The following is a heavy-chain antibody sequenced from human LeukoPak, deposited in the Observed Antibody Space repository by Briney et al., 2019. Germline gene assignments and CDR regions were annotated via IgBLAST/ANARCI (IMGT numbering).Heavy chain of an antibody. CDR1: GFTFSSYS. Sequence: PGGSLRLSCAASGFTFSSYSMNWVRRAPGKGLEWVSLINEGASATHYAESVKGRFTISRDNSQNILHLQMSSLRAEDTAVYYCAKTYKYNYNGMDVWGQGTTVTVSS. CDR2: INEGASAT. CDR3: AKTYKYNYNGMDV. D-gene: IGHD1-14*01. V-gene: IGHV3-23*01. J-gene: IGHJ6*02.